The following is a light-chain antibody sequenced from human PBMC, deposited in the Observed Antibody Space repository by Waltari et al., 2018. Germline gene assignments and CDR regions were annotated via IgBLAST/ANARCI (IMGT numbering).Light chain of an antibody. Sequence: DIQLTQSPSTLSASVGDRVTITCRASQTITTSLAWFQQNPGNPPKLPIYKILTLERGVPSRFSGSGSGTEFTLTITSLQPDDSATYYCQQYVSSSMFSFGQGTKLEIK. CDR1: QTITTS. V-gene: IGKV1-5*03. CDR3: QQYVSSSMFS. CDR2: KIL. J-gene: IGKJ2*03.